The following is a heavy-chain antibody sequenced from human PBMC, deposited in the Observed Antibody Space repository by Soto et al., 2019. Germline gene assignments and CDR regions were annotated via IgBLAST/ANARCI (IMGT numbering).Heavy chain of an antibody. V-gene: IGHV5-51*01. Sequence: PGESLKISCKGSGYTFTNYWIGWVRQMPGKGLEWMGIIYPGDSDTKYNPSFQGQVTISADKSITTAYLQWSSLKASDTAIYYCAASIFYYGMDVWGQGTTVTVS. J-gene: IGHJ6*02. CDR1: GYTFTNYW. CDR3: AASIFYYGMDV. CDR2: IYPGDSDT.